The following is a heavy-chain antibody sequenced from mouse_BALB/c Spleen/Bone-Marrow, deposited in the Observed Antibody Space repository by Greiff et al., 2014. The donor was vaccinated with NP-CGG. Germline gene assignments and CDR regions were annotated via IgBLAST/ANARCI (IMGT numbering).Heavy chain of an antibody. J-gene: IGHJ2*01. V-gene: IGHV1-87*01. Sequence: QVQLQQSGTELVRPGASVKLSCKASGYTFTGYWMQWVKQRPGQGLEWIGIIYPGDGDTRYNQKFKGRATLTADKSSSTAYMRLRNLESEDSAVEYCAIVFYDSTSAYWGQGTTLTVSS. CDR2: IYPGDGDT. D-gene: IGHD1-1*01. CDR1: GYTFTGYW. CDR3: AIVFYDSTSAY.